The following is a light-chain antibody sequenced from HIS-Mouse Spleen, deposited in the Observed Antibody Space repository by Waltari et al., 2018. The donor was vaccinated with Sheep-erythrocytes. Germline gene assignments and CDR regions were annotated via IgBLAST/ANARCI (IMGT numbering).Light chain of an antibody. CDR3: QVWDSSSDHWV. CDR1: NIGSKS. Sequence: SYVLTQPPSVSVAPGQTARITCGGNNIGSKSVPRDQQKPGQAPVLVVYDDSDRPSGIPERFSGSNSGNTATLTISRVEAGDEADYCCQVWDSSSDHWVFGGGTKLTVL. CDR2: DDS. V-gene: IGLV3-21*02. J-gene: IGLJ3*02.